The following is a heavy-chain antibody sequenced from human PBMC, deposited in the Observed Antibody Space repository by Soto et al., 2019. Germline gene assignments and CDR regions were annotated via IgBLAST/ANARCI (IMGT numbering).Heavy chain of an antibody. CDR3: ARWGTTGGLDV. V-gene: IGHV3-30*19. J-gene: IGHJ1*01. Sequence: QVQLVESGGGVVQPGTSLRVSCVGSGFTFRSYVIHWVRQAPGKGLEWVALTSYDGSNKYYGDSVRGRFTISRDNSRNTVDLQMDSLRLEDTGLYSCARWGTTGGLDVWGQGTLVSVSS. D-gene: IGHD3-16*01. CDR1: GFTFRSYV. CDR2: TSYDGSNK.